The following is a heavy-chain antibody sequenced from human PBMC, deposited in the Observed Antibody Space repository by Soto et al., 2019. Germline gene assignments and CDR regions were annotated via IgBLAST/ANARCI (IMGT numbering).Heavy chain of an antibody. Sequence: GGSLRLSCAASGFTFNNYGMSWVRQAPGKGLEWVSSIGRGGVDTYYADSVKGRFTISRDNSKNTLYLKMNSLRGEDTALYYCGKLETLGTYCWGQGTLVTVSS. V-gene: IGHV3-23*01. CDR3: GKLETLGTYC. J-gene: IGHJ4*02. CDR1: GFTFNNYG. D-gene: IGHD1-1*01. CDR2: IGRGGVDT.